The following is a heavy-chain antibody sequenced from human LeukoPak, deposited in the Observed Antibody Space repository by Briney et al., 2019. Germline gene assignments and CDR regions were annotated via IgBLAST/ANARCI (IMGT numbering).Heavy chain of an antibody. V-gene: IGHV3-9*01. CDR1: GFTFDDYA. D-gene: IGHD2-2*01. Sequence: PGGSLRLSCAASGFTFDDYAMHWVRQAPGKGLEWVSGISWNSGSIGYADSVKGRFTISRDNSKNTLYLQMNSLRAEDTAVYYCARGYCYNTNCYCDYWGQGTLVTVSS. CDR2: ISWNSGSI. J-gene: IGHJ4*02. CDR3: ARGYCYNTNCYCDY.